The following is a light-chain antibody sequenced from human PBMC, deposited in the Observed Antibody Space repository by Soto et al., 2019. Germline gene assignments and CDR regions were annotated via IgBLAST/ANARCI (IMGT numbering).Light chain of an antibody. V-gene: IGKV1-27*01. CDR1: QGISNY. Sequence: DIQMTQSPSSLSASVGDRVTITCRASQGISNYLAWYQQKPGKVPRILIYGASALQSGVPSRYSGSGSGTDFTLTISSLQPEDVATYYCQNYNSYSQFTFGPGTKVDIK. CDR2: GAS. CDR3: QNYNSYSQFT. J-gene: IGKJ3*01.